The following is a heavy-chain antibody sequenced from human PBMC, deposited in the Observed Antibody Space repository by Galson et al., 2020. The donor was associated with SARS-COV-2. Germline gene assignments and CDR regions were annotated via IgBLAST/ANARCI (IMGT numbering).Heavy chain of an antibody. Sequence: SQASETLSLTCAVYGGSSSGYYWSWIRQPPGKGLEWIGEINHSGSTNYNPSLKSRVTISVDTSKNQFSLKLSSVTAADTAVYYCARGSSGWYKRYYFDYWGQGTLVTVSS. D-gene: IGHD6-19*01. CDR2: INHSGST. J-gene: IGHJ4*02. CDR1: GGSSSGYY. CDR3: ARGSSGWYKRYYFDY. V-gene: IGHV4-34*01.